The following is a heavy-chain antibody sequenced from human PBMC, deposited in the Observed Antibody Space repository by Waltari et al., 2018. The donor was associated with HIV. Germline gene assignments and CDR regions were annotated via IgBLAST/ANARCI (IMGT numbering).Heavy chain of an antibody. CDR3: ASPPGGDRQHDAFDI. J-gene: IGHJ3*02. D-gene: IGHD3-16*01. V-gene: IGHV4-4*02. CDR2: IYHSGST. Sequence: QVQLQESGPGLVKPSGTLSLSCAVSGGSISRSNWWSWVREPPGKGLEWIGEIYHSGSTNYNPSLKSRVTISVDKSKNQFSLKLSSVTAADTAVYYCASPPGGDRQHDAFDIWGQGTMVTVSS. CDR1: GGSISRSNW.